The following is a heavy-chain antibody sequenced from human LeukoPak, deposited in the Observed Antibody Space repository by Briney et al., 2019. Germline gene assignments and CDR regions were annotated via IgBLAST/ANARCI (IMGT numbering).Heavy chain of an antibody. D-gene: IGHD3-22*01. Sequence: PSETLSLTCTVSGYSISSGYYWGWIRQPPGKGLEWIGSIYHSGSTYYNPSLKSRVTISVDTSKNQFSLKLSSVTAADTAVYYCARVITMIVVAPSPFFDYWGQGTLVTVSS. CDR1: GYSISSGYY. J-gene: IGHJ4*02. V-gene: IGHV4-38-2*02. CDR3: ARVITMIVVAPSPFFDY. CDR2: IYHSGST.